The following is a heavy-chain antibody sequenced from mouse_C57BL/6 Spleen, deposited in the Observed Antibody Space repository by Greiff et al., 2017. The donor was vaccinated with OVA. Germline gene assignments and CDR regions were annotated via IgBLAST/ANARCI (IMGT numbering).Heavy chain of an antibody. CDR1: GYTFTDYY. V-gene: IGHV1-77*01. J-gene: IGHJ4*01. D-gene: IGHD4-1*01. Sequence: QVHVKQSGAELVKPGASVKISCKASGYTFTDYYINWVKQRPGQGLEWIGKIGPGSGSTYYNEKFKGKATLTADKSSSTAYMQLSSLTSEDSAVYFCAREGWEDYYYAMDYWGQGTSVTVSS. CDR2: IGPGSGST. CDR3: AREGWEDYYYAMDY.